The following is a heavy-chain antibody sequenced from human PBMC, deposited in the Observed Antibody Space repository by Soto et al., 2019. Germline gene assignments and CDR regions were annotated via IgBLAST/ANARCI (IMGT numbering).Heavy chain of an antibody. J-gene: IGHJ6*02. D-gene: IGHD5-12*01. V-gene: IGHV3-9*01. CDR1: GFTFHEYA. CDR2: ISSDGDNI. CDR3: TKGGYDLIYYFSMDV. Sequence: EVQLIESGGGWVQPGTSLRVSCVTSGFTFHEYAIHWVRQAPGKGLEWVSGISSDGDNIAYAESVQGRFTVFRDNAKNSLYLQMNSLRAEDTALYYCTKGGYDLIYYFSMDVWGQGTTVTVSS.